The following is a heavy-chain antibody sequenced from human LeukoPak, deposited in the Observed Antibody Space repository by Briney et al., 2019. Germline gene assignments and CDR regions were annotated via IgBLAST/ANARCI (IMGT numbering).Heavy chain of an antibody. V-gene: IGHV3-7*03. D-gene: IGHD3-10*01. CDR3: ARDRVWFGELLPYFDY. CDR1: GFTFSSYW. CDR2: IKQDGSEK. J-gene: IGHJ4*02. Sequence: GGSLRLSCAASGFTFSSYWMSWVRQAPGKGLEWVANIKQDGSEKYYVDSVKGRFTISRDNAKNSLYLQTNSLRAEDTAVYYCARDRVWFGELLPYFDYWGQETLVTVSS.